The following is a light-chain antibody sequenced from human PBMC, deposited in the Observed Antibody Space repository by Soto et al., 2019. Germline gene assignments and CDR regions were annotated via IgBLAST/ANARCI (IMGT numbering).Light chain of an antibody. V-gene: IGLV2-14*03. J-gene: IGLJ2*01. CDR3: SSYTSSRTLV. CDR1: SSDVGGYNY. Sequence: QSALTQPASVSGSPGQSITISGTGTSSDVGGYNYVAWYQQHPGKAPKLMIYDVSNRPSGFSNRFSGSKSGNTASLTISGLQTEDEADYYCSSYTSSRTLVFGGGTKLTVL. CDR2: DVS.